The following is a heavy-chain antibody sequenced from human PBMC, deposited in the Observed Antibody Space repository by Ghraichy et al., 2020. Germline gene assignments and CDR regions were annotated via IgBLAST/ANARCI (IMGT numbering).Heavy chain of an antibody. CDR3: ARGEDIVVVVAAFSWRMDV. Sequence: SVKVSCKASGGTFSSYAISWVRQAPGQGLEWMGGIIPIFGTANYAQKFQGRVTITADESTSTAYMELISLRSEDTAVYYCARGEDIVVVVAAFSWRMDVWGQGTTVTVSS. D-gene: IGHD2-15*01. J-gene: IGHJ6*02. CDR1: GGTFSSYA. V-gene: IGHV1-69*13. CDR2: IIPIFGTA.